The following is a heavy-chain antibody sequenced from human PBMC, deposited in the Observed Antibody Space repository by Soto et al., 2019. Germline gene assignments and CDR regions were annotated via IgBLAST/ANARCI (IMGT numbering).Heavy chain of an antibody. CDR1: GYKVSTWHNFTSYW. Sequence: LGESLKISCMGSGYKVSTWHNFTSYWIAWVRQMPGEGLEWMGIIYPGDSDTRYSPSFQGQVTISVDKSISTAYLQWSSLKASDTGMYYCARHPDPYYGMDVWGQGTTVTVSS. V-gene: IGHV5-51*01. CDR2: IYPGDSDT. J-gene: IGHJ6*02. CDR3: ARHPDPYYGMDV.